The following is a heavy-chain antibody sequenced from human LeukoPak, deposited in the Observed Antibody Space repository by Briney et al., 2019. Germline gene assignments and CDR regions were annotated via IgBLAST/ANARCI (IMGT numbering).Heavy chain of an antibody. CDR3: AGGRGLFGYMDV. D-gene: IGHD3-10*01. J-gene: IGHJ6*03. V-gene: IGHV1-2*02. CDR2: INPNSGGT. Sequence: ASVKVSCKASGYTFTSYGISWVRQAPGQGLEWMGWINPNSGGTNYAQKFQGRVTMTRDTSISTAYMELSRLRSDDTAVYYCAGGRGLFGYMDVWGKGTTVTVSS. CDR1: GYTFTSYG.